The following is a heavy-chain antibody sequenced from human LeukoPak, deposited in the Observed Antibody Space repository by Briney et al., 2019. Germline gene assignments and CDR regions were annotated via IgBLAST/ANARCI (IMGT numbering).Heavy chain of an antibody. Sequence: ASVKVSCKVSGYTLTELSMHWVRQAPGKGLEWMGGFDPEDGETIYAQKFQGRVTISRDTSASTAYMELSSLTSEDTAVYYCARVLGVWGSYRYTIDYWGQGTLVTVSA. CDR2: FDPEDGET. D-gene: IGHD3-16*02. V-gene: IGHV1-24*01. CDR3: ARVLGVWGSYRYTIDY. CDR1: GYTLTELS. J-gene: IGHJ4*02.